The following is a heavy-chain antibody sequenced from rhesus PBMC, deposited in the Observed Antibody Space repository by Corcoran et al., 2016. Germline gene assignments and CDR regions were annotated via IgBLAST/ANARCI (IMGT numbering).Heavy chain of an antibody. CDR1: GFSFRDYY. J-gene: IGHJ4*01. Sequence: EVQLVESGGGLAKPGGSLRLSCAASGFSFRDYYLSWFRQAPGKGLEWVSGISYTGGSTYYADSVKGRFTISRENAKNTLYLQMDSLRAEDTAVYYCARKIRLYSGSWDRFDYWGQGVLVTVSS. CDR3: ARKIRLYSGSWDRFDY. V-gene: IGHV3S18*01. CDR2: ISYTGGST. D-gene: IGHD6-25*01.